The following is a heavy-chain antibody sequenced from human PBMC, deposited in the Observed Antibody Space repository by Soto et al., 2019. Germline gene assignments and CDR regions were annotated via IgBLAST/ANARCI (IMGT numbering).Heavy chain of an antibody. CDR2: IYYTGTT. CDR3: AREAKWDLPSYYYYAMDV. J-gene: IGHJ6*02. CDR1: GASVSSGTYY. V-gene: IGHV4-61*01. D-gene: IGHD1-26*01. Sequence: LSLTCTVSGASVSSGTYYWNWIRQPPGRVLEWIGHIYYTGTTKYSPSLKSRVIISVDKSKNQFSLKLSSMTAADTAVYYCAREAKWDLPSYYYYAMDVWGPGTTVTVSS.